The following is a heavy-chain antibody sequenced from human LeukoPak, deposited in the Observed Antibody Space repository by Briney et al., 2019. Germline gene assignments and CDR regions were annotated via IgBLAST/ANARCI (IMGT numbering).Heavy chain of an antibody. Sequence: SETQSLTCTVSGGSISSYYWSWIRQPPGKGLEWIGYIYYSGSTNYNPSLKSRVTISVDTSKNQFSLKLSSVTATDTAVYYCASLTPQLGGFDYWGQGTLVTVSS. V-gene: IGHV4-59*01. J-gene: IGHJ4*02. CDR1: GGSISSYY. CDR3: ASLTPQLGGFDY. D-gene: IGHD7-27*01. CDR2: IYYSGST.